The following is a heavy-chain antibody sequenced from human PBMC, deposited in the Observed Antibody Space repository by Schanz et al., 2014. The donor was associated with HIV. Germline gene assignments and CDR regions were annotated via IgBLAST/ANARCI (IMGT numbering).Heavy chain of an antibody. Sequence: QVQLVESGGGVVQPGRSLRLSCAASGFTFSSYGMHWVRQAPGKGLEWVAVIWYDGSNKYYADSVKGRFTISRDNSKNSLYLQMNSLRAEDTAVYYCARNQLETTYYYGLDAWGQGTTVTVSS. J-gene: IGHJ6*02. V-gene: IGHV3-33*01. CDR3: ARNQLETTYYYGLDA. D-gene: IGHD1-1*01. CDR1: GFTFSSYG. CDR2: IWYDGSNK.